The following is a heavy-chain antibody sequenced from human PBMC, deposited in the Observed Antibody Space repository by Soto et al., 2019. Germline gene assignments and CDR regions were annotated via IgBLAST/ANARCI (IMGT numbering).Heavy chain of an antibody. J-gene: IGHJ4*02. V-gene: IGHV4-38-2*01. CDR3: ARPTYGYNYFDY. D-gene: IGHD4-17*01. CDR2: IYHSGSA. Sequence: SETLSLTCAVSGYSISSGYYWGWIRQPPGKGLEWIGSIYHSGSAYYNPSLKSRVTISVDTSKNQFSLKLSSVTAADTAVYYCARPTYGYNYFDYWGQGTLVTVSS. CDR1: GYSISSGYY.